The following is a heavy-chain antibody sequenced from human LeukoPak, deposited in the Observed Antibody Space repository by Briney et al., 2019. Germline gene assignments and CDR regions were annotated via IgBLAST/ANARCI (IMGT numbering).Heavy chain of an antibody. Sequence: PGRSLRLSCAASGFTFDDYAMHWVRQAPGKGLEWVSGISWNSGSIGYADSVKGRFTISRAIAKNSLYLQMNSLRADDTALYYCAKDRAGSGYPDAFDIWGQGTMVTVSS. CDR2: ISWNSGSI. CDR1: GFTFDDYA. CDR3: AKDRAGSGYPDAFDI. D-gene: IGHD3-22*01. J-gene: IGHJ3*02. V-gene: IGHV3-9*01.